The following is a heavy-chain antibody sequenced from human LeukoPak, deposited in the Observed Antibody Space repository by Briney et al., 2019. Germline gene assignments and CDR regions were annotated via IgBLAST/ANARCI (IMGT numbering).Heavy chain of an antibody. CDR1: GGSISSSSYY. V-gene: IGHV4-39*07. CDR2: IYYSGST. J-gene: IGHJ6*02. Sequence: SETLSLTCTVSGGSISSSSYYWGWIRQPPGKGLEWIGSIYYSGSTYYNPSLKSRVTISVDTSKNQFSLKLSSVTAADTAVYYCARDFYIPGYDSSGSTAYYYYGMDVWGQGTTVTVSS. CDR3: ARDFYIPGYDSSGSTAYYYYGMDV. D-gene: IGHD3-22*01.